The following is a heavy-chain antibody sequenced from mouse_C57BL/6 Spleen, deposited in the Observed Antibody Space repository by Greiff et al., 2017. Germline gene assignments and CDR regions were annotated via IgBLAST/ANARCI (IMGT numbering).Heavy chain of an antibody. CDR3: ERSGWLTVEYYFDY. Sequence: QVQLQQPGAELVKPGASVKLSCKASGYTFTSYWMQWVKQRPGQGLEWIGEIDPSDSYTNYNQKFKGKATLTVDTSSSTAYMQLSSLTSEDSAVYYCERSGWLTVEYYFDYWGQGTTLTVSS. J-gene: IGHJ2*01. CDR2: IDPSDSYT. D-gene: IGHD2-3*01. V-gene: IGHV1-50*01. CDR1: GYTFTSYW.